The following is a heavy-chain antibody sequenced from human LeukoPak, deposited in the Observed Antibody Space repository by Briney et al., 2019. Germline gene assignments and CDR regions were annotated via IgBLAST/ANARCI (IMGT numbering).Heavy chain of an antibody. Sequence: GGSLRLSCAASGLTVTNAWMNWVRQAPGKGLEWVSAISGSGGSTYYADSVKGRFTISRDNSKNTLYLQMNSLRAEDTAVYYCANPGSPSSGWYVMVYWGQGTLVTVSS. V-gene: IGHV3-23*01. D-gene: IGHD6-19*01. CDR3: ANPGSPSSGWYVMVY. CDR2: ISGSGGST. CDR1: GLTVTNAW. J-gene: IGHJ4*02.